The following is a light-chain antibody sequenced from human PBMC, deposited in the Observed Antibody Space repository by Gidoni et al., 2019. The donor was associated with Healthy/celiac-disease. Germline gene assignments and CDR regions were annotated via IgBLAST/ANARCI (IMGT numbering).Light chain of an antibody. V-gene: IGKV1-5*01. CDR2: DAS. CDR1: QSISSW. J-gene: IGKJ1*01. CDR3: QQYNSYWGT. Sequence: RVTITCRASQSISSWLAWYQQKPGKAPKLLIYDASSLESGVPSRFSGSGSGTEFTLTISSLQPDDFATYYCQQYNSYWGTFGQGTKVEIK.